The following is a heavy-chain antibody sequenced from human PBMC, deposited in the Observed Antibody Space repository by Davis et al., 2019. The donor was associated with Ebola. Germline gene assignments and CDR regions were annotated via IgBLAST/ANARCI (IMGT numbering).Heavy chain of an antibody. CDR3: AREIGVAVPGVMKDAFDI. V-gene: IGHV1-18*01. CDR1: GYSFTDYG. J-gene: IGHJ3*02. Sequence: ASVKVSCKTSGYSFTDYGISWVRQAPGQGLEWMGWISGYNGATDYAHNVQGRVTLTTQTSTNTAYMDLSSLTSDDTAVYYCAREIGVAVPGVMKDAFDIWGQGTVVTVSS. D-gene: IGHD2-2*01. CDR2: ISGYNGAT.